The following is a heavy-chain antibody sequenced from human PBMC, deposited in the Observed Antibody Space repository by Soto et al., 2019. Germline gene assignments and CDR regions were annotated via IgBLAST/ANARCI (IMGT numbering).Heavy chain of an antibody. Sequence: SETLSLTCTVSGGSISSYYWSWIRQPPGKGLEWIGYIYYSGSTNYNPSLKSRVTISVDTSKNQFSLKLSSVTAAETAVYYCARDQGLESGWYDYWGQGTLGTVSS. D-gene: IGHD6-19*01. CDR1: GGSISSYY. J-gene: IGHJ4*02. CDR2: IYYSGST. CDR3: ARDQGLESGWYDY. V-gene: IGHV4-59*01.